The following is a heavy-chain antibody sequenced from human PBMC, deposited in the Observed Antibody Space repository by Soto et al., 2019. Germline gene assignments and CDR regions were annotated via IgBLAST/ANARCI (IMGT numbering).Heavy chain of an antibody. CDR1: GFTFDDYA. CDR3: AKGGYNSAWPYVCDI. V-gene: IGHV3-9*01. CDR2: ITLNSGSV. J-gene: IGHJ3*02. D-gene: IGHD1-1*01. Sequence: PGGSLRLSCAASGFTFDDYAMHWVRQAPGKGLEWVSGITLNSGSVAYADSVKGRFTISRDNAKNSLYLQMNSLGPDDTALYFCAKGGYNSAWPYVCDIWGQGTMVTVSS.